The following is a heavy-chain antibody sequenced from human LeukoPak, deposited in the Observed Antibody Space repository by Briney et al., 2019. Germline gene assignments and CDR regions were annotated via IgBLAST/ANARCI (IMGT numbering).Heavy chain of an antibody. D-gene: IGHD5-18*01. CDR1: GYTLTEIS. Sequence: ASVKVSCKVSGYTLTEISLHWVRQAPGKGLDWMGGFDREDGETMYAQKFQGRVTMTEDTSTDTAFMELSSRRSEDTAVYYCATVGYSYGAFDYWGQGTLVIVSS. J-gene: IGHJ4*02. CDR3: ATVGYSYGAFDY. CDR2: FDREDGET. V-gene: IGHV1-24*01.